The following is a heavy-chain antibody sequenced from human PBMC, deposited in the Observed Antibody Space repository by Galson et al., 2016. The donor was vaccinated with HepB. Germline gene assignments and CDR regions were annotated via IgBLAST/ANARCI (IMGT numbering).Heavy chain of an antibody. V-gene: IGHV3-48*02. Sequence: SLRLSCAASGFTFSTYGMHWVRQAPGKGLEWVSYIASNRRTIYYADSARGRFTISRDNAKNSLYLQMNSLRDEDTAVYYCARDGRRGYDMDVWGQGNPGHRLL. CDR1: GFTFSTYG. J-gene: IGHJ6*02. CDR2: IASNRRTI. CDR3: ARDGRRGYDMDV.